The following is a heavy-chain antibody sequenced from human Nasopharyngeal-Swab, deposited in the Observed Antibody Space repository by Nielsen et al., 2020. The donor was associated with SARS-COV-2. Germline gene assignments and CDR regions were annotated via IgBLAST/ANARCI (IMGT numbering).Heavy chain of an antibody. D-gene: IGHD6-19*01. CDR3: AKDQGIAVAGPTRGKYFQH. CDR2: ISGSGGST. J-gene: IGHJ1*01. CDR1: GFTFSSYV. V-gene: IGHV3-23*01. Sequence: GGSLRLSCAASGFTFSSYVMSWVRQAPGKGLEWVSAISGSGGSTYYADSVKGRFTISRDNSKNTLYLQMNSLRAEDTAVYYCAKDQGIAVAGPTRGKYFQHWGQGTLVTVSS.